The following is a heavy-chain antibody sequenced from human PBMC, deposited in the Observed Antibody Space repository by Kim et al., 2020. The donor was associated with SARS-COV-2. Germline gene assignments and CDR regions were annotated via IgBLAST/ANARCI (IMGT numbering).Heavy chain of an antibody. Sequence: SGPTLVNPTQTLTLTCTFSGFSLSTSGMCVSWLRQPPGKALEWLARVDWDDDKYYSISLETRLTISKDTSKNQVVLTMTNMDPVDTATYYCARKVAGSRGWYVHFDYWGLGTLVTVSS. J-gene: IGHJ4*02. V-gene: IGHV2-70*11. CDR1: GFSLSTSGMC. D-gene: IGHD6-19*01. CDR2: VDWDDDK. CDR3: ARKVAGSRGWYVHFDY.